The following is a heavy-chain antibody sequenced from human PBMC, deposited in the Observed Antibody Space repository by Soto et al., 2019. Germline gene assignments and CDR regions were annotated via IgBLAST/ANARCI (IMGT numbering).Heavy chain of an antibody. CDR3: ARHLMRGSGSYYGSRDYGMDV. CDR1: GYSFTSYW. D-gene: IGHD3-10*01. J-gene: IGHJ6*02. V-gene: IGHV5-10-1*01. Sequence: PGETLKISCKGSGYSFTSYWISWVRQMPGKGLEWMGRIDPSDSYTNYSPSFQGHVTISADKSISTAYLQWSSLKASDTAMYYCARHLMRGSGSYYGSRDYGMDVWGQGTTVTVSS. CDR2: IDPSDSYT.